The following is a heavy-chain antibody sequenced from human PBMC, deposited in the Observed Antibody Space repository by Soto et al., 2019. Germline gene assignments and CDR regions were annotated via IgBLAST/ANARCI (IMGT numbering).Heavy chain of an antibody. V-gene: IGHV3-33*01. CDR1: GFTFSSYG. D-gene: IGHD6-13*01. CDR2: IWYDGSNK. CDR3: ARGLVAAAGPFDY. J-gene: IGHJ4*02. Sequence: QVQLVESGGGVVQPGRSLRLSCAASGFTFSSYGMHWVRQAPGKGLEWVAVIWYDGSNKYYADSVKGRFTISRDNSKNTLYRQMNSLRAGDTAVYYCARGLVAAAGPFDYWGQGTLVTASS.